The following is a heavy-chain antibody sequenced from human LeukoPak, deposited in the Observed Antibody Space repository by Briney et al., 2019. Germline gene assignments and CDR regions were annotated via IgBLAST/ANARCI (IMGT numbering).Heavy chain of an antibody. V-gene: IGHV3-53*01. CDR3: ARKAVAGNY. Sequence: GGSLRLSCAASGLTFYSYAMSWVRQAPGKGLEWVSVIYSGGSTYYADSVKGRFTISRGNSKNTLYLQMSSLRAEDTAVYYCARKAVAGNYWGQGTLVTVSS. J-gene: IGHJ4*02. D-gene: IGHD6-19*01. CDR2: IYSGGST. CDR1: GLTFYSYA.